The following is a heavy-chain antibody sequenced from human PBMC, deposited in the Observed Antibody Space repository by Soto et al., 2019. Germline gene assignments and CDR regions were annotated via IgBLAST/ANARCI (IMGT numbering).Heavy chain of an antibody. D-gene: IGHD3-10*01. V-gene: IGHV3-23*01. J-gene: IGHJ4*02. CDR2: ISGGGRT. Sequence: EVQLLESGGGLVQPGGSLRLSCAASGFTFSNYDMNWVRQAPGKGLEWVSTISGGGRTNYADSVKGGSTISRDNSNNMVYLQMNSLSPEDTAVYYCAKQTYGYWGQGTLVTVSS. CDR3: AKQTYGY. CDR1: GFTFSNYD.